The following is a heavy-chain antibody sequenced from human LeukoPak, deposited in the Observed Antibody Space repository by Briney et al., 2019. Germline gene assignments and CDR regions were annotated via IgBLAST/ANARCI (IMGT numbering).Heavy chain of an antibody. CDR3: ARDRVAAAGTNWFDP. J-gene: IGHJ5*02. CDR2: IKQDGSEK. CDR1: GFPFSSYS. Sequence: GGSLRLSCAASGFPFSSYSMTWVRQAPGKGLEWVANIKQDGSEKYYVDSVKGRFTISRDNAKNSLYLQMNSLRAEDTAVYYCARDRVAAAGTNWFDPWGQGTLVTVSS. D-gene: IGHD6-13*01. V-gene: IGHV3-7*03.